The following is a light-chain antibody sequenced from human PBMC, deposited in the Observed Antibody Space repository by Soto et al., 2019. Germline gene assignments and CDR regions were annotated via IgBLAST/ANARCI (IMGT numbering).Light chain of an antibody. J-gene: IGKJ2*01. CDR2: GAS. CDR1: QSVSSSY. Sequence: EIVLTQSPGTLSLSPGERATLSCRASQSVSSSYLAWYQQKPGQAPRLLIYGASSRATGIPDRFSGGGSGTEFTLTSSRLEPEDFAVYYCQQYGSSPPYTFGQGTKLEIK. CDR3: QQYGSSPPYT. V-gene: IGKV3-20*01.